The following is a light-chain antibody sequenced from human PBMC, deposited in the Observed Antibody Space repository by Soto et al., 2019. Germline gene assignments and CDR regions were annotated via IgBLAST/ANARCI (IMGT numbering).Light chain of an antibody. J-gene: IGKJ1*01. CDR2: RAS. V-gene: IGKV3-15*01. CDR3: QKYQNLWT. CDR1: QTIYSN. Sequence: IVMTQSPATLSVSPGXRATLSCRAGQTIYSNVAWYQQRPGQSPRLLIYRASTRATGVPARFSGSGSGTEFTLAISSLQSEDFALYYCQKYQNLWTFGQGTKVDIK.